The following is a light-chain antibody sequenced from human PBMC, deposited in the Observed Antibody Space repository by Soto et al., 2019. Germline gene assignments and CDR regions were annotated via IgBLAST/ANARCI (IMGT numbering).Light chain of an antibody. V-gene: IGKV1-27*01. CDR2: AAS. J-gene: IGKJ2*01. CDR3: QKYNSAPNT. CDR1: RDISSS. Sequence: DVQMTQSPSSLSASVGDRVPITCRASRDISSSLAWYQQKPGKVPKLLIYAASTLHAGVQSRFSGSGSGTFFTLTINSLQPEDVATYYCQKYNSAPNTVGRGTRLGIK.